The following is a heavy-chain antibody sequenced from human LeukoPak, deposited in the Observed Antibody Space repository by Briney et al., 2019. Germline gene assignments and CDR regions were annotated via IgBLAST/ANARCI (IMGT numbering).Heavy chain of an antibody. CDR1: GFSFSRYS. Sequence: GGSPRLSSAQSGFSFSRYSMYWVPAGLGERVERGSVLWYDGSNKNNADTVKGRFAISRDNSKNTLYLQMNSLRAEDTAVYYCAKGAFGVVPYDWFDPWGQGTLVTVSS. CDR2: LWYDGSNK. J-gene: IGHJ5*02. V-gene: IGHV3-33*06. CDR3: AKGAFGVVPYDWFDP. D-gene: IGHD3-3*01.